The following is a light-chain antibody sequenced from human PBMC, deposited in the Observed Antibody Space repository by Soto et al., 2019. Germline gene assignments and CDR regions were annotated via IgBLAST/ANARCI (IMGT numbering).Light chain of an antibody. V-gene: IGKV3D-15*01. Sequence: ESVLTKSPGTLSLSPGERATLSCRASQSVSSSYLAWYQQKPGQAPRLLIYGASTRATGIPARFSGSGSGTEFTLTISSLQSEDFAVYYCQQYNNWPSITFGQVGRLE. CDR1: QSVSSSY. CDR3: QQYNNWPSIT. J-gene: IGKJ5*01. CDR2: GAS.